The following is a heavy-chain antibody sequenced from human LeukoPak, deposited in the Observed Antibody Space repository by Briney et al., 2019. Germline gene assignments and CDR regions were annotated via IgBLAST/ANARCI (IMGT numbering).Heavy chain of an antibody. CDR2: IKRDGNGK. J-gene: IGHJ4*02. Sequence: GGSLRLSCAASGFAFSNYWMSWVRQAPGKGLEWVANIKRDGNGKYYVDSVKGRFTISRDNAENSLYLEVNSLRAEDTAVYYCARDAERIYDSSGYYSDWGQGTLVTVSS. V-gene: IGHV3-7*01. CDR1: GFAFSNYW. D-gene: IGHD3-22*01. CDR3: ARDAERIYDSSGYYSD.